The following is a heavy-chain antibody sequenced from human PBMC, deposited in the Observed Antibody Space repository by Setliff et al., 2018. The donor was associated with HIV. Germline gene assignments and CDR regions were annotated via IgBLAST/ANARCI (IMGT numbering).Heavy chain of an antibody. CDR2: IYHSGSA. CDR1: DYSISSGYY. V-gene: IGHV4-38-2*01. J-gene: IGHJ6*03. Sequence: PSETLSLTCAVSDYSISSGYYWGWIRQPPGKGLEWIGSIYHSGSAYHNPSLKSRVAMSVDTAKKQFSLKLTSLTGADTAVYYCVRVGGGSWLGIHYYYYMDVWGKGITVTVSS. D-gene: IGHD2-15*01. CDR3: VRVGGGSWLGIHYYYYMDV.